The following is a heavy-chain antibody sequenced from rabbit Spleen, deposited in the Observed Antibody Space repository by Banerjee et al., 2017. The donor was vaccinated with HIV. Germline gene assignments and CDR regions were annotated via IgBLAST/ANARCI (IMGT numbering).Heavy chain of an antibody. Sequence: QEQLEESGGGLVKPEGSLTLTCKASGFSFSDRDVMCWVRQAPGKGLEWIACINAVTGKAVYASWAKGRFTFSKTSSTTVTLQMTSLTAADTATYFCARAIVPWLGLTRLDLWGPGTLVTVS. CDR1: GFSFSDRDV. CDR3: ARAIVPWLGLTRLDL. V-gene: IGHV1S45*01. CDR2: INAVTGKA. J-gene: IGHJ3*01. D-gene: IGHD4-1*01.